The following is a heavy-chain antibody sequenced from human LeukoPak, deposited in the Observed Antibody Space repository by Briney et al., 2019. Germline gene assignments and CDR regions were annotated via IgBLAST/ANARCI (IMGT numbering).Heavy chain of an antibody. CDR2: MNPNSGNT. J-gene: IGHJ5*02. CDR1: GYTFTSYD. Sequence: ASVKVSCKASGYTFTSYDINWARQATGQGLEWMGWMNPNSGNTGYAKKFQGRVTMTRNTSIRTAYMELSSLRSEDTAVYYCAGVRTRRYSSSWYWFDPWGQGTLVTVSS. D-gene: IGHD6-13*01. V-gene: IGHV1-8*01. CDR3: AGVRTRRYSSSWYWFDP.